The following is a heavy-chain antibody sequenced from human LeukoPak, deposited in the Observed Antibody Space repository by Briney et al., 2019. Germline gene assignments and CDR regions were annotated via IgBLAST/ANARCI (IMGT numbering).Heavy chain of an antibody. J-gene: IGHJ5*02. V-gene: IGHV3-7*01. CDR1: GFTFSSYW. CDR2: MKPDGSET. CDR3: TRDAS. Sequence: PGGSLRLSCAGSGFTFSSYWMGWVRQAPGKGLEWVASMKPDGSETSYVDSVRGRFTISRDNPKSSLYLQKNSLTAEDTAVYHCTRDASWGQGTLVTVSS.